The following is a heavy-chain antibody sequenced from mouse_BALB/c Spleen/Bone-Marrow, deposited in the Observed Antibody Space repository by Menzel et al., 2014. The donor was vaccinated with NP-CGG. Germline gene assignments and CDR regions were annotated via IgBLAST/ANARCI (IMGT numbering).Heavy chain of an antibody. CDR1: GYTFTSYY. V-gene: IGHV1S81*02. J-gene: IGHJ3*01. CDR3: TREGDSPFAY. Sequence: QVQLKESGAELVKPGASVKLSCKASGYTFTSYYMYWVKQRPGQGLEWIGEISPSNGGTSFNEKFKSKATLTVDKSSSTAYMQLSSLTSEDSAVYYCTREGDSPFAYWGQGTLVTVSA. D-gene: IGHD2-13*01. CDR2: ISPSNGGT.